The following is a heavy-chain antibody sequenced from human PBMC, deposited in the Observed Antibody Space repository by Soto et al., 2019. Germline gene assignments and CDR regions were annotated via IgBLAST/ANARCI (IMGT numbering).Heavy chain of an antibody. D-gene: IGHD2-15*01. CDR3: ARGGPEPATLGSFDY. J-gene: IGHJ4*02. CDR1: GYTFINYY. CDR2: IIPSDGST. V-gene: IGHV1-46*01. Sequence: QVQVVQSGAEVKKPGASVKVSCKASGYTFINYYMYWVRQAPGQGLEWIGRIIPSDGSTHYAQRFQARVIMTMETCTSTVYMELNSLRSEDSAVYYCARGGPEPATLGSFDYWGQRTMVTVSS.